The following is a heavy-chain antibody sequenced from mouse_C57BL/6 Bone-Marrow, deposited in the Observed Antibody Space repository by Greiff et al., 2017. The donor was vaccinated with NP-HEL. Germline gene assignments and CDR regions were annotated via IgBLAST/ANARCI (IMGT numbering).Heavy chain of an antibody. V-gene: IGHV1-59*01. CDR2: IDPSDSYT. D-gene: IGHD2-4*01. Sequence: QVQLKQPGAELVRPGTSVKLSCKASGYTFTSYWMHWVKQRPGQGLEWIGVIDPSDSYTNYNQKFKGKATLTVDTSSSTAYMQLSSLTSEDSAVYYCARSDYDGYYFDYWGQGTTLTVSS. J-gene: IGHJ2*01. CDR3: ARSDYDGYYFDY. CDR1: GYTFTSYW.